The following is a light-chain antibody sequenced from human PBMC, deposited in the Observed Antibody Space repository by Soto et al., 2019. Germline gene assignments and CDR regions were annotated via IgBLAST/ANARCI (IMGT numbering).Light chain of an antibody. CDR3: QQANSFPLT. V-gene: IGKV1-12*01. CDR2: AAT. Sequence: DIQMTQSPSSVSASVGDRVTLTCRASQGIGSWLGWYQQKPGKAPKLLIYAATTLQSGVPSRFSGSGSGTDFSLTISSLQPEDFATYYCQQANSFPLTLGGGTKVEIK. J-gene: IGKJ4*01. CDR1: QGIGSW.